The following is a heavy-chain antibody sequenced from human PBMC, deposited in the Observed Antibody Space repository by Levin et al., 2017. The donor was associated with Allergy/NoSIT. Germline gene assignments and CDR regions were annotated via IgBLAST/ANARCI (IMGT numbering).Heavy chain of an antibody. D-gene: IGHD2-15*01. CDR2: ISWNSGSI. CDR3: AKAYCSGDNCYEMPH. Sequence: GGSLRLSCAASGFTFDDYAMHWVRQTPGKGLEWVSGISWNSGSIDYADSVKGRFIISRDNAKNSLYLQMDSLRAEDTACYYCAKAYCSGDNCYEMPHWGQGTLVTVSS. CDR1: GFTFDDYA. J-gene: IGHJ1*01. V-gene: IGHV3-9*01.